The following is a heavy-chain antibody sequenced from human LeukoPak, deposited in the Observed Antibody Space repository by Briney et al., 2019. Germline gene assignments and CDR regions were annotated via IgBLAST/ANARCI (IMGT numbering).Heavy chain of an antibody. J-gene: IGHJ4*02. CDR2: IYSGGST. CDR3: ARESRYCSSTSCYRMFDY. V-gene: IGHV3-66*01. D-gene: IGHD2-2*01. Sequence: GGSLRLSCAASGFTVSSKYMSWVRQAPGKGLEWVSVIYSGGSTYYADSVKGRFTISRANSKNTLYLQMNSLRAEDTAVYYCARESRYCSSTSCYRMFDYWGQGTLVSVSS. CDR1: GFTVSSKY.